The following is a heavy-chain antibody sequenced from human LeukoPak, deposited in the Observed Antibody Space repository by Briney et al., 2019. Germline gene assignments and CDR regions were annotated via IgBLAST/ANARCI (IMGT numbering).Heavy chain of an antibody. CDR2: VSSSSSYI. J-gene: IGHJ6*03. D-gene: IGHD6-13*01. CDR1: GFTFSSYS. V-gene: IGHV3-21*01. CDR3: ARDNSGIDPRYHYYYMDV. Sequence: RTGGSLRLSCAASGFTFSSYSMNWVRQAPGKGLEWVSSVSSSSSYIYYADSVKGRFTISRDNAKNSLYLQMNSLRAEDTAVYYCARDNSGIDPRYHYYYMDVWGKGTTVTISS.